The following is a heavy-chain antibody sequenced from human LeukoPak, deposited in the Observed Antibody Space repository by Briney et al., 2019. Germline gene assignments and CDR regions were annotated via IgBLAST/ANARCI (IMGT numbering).Heavy chain of an antibody. V-gene: IGHV3-74*01. Sequence: GGSLRLSCAVSGFTFSGHWMFWVRQAPGKGLEWVSSTNSDGSSRGYTDSVKGRFTVSRDNAKNTLYLQMNSLRGEDTAVYYCVRDRDRDPYYFDYWGQGTLVTVSS. CDR3: VRDRDRDPYYFDY. J-gene: IGHJ4*02. CDR1: GFTFSGHW. CDR2: TNSDGSSR.